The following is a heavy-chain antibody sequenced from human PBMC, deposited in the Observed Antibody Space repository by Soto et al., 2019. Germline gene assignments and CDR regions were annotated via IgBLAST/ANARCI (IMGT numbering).Heavy chain of an antibody. CDR3: ATTNGREIPGNY. Sequence: QVQLVQSGAEVKKPGSSVKVSCKASGGTFSSYTISWVRQAPGQGLEWMGRIIPILGIAKYAQKFQGIVTITTDKYTSTAYMELSSLRSEDKAVYYCATTNGREIPGNYWGQGTLVTVSS. V-gene: IGHV1-69*02. CDR2: IIPILGIA. D-gene: IGHD1-26*01. J-gene: IGHJ4*02. CDR1: GGTFSSYT.